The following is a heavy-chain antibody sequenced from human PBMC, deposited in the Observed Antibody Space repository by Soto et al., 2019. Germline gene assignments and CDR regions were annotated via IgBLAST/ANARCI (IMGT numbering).Heavy chain of an antibody. CDR1: GYTFSNYA. CDR3: ARTPILTASFGLDY. J-gene: IGHJ4*02. D-gene: IGHD3-9*01. Sequence: ASVKVSCKASGYTFSNYAIHWVRQAPGQRLEWMGWINAGNGNTKYSQKFQGRVTITRDTSTRTAYMELRSLRSDDTAMYYCARTPILTASFGLDYWGQGTLVTVSS. V-gene: IGHV1-3*01. CDR2: INAGNGNT.